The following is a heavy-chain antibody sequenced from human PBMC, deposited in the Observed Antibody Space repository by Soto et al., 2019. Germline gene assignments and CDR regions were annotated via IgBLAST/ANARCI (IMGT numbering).Heavy chain of an antibody. V-gene: IGHV3-30*18. Sequence: GGSLRLSCAASGFTFSSYGMHWVRQAPGKGLEWVAVISYDGSNKYYADSVKGRFTISRDNSKNTLYLQMNSLRAEDTAVYYCAKERPYCSGGSCYSLVPAYGMDVWGQGTTVTVSS. CDR2: ISYDGSNK. CDR3: AKERPYCSGGSCYSLVPAYGMDV. D-gene: IGHD2-15*01. CDR1: GFTFSSYG. J-gene: IGHJ6*02.